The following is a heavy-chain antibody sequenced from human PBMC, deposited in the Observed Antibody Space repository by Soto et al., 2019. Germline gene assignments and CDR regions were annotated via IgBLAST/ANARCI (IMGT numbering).Heavy chain of an antibody. D-gene: IGHD3-22*01. CDR2: IKSKTDGGTT. J-gene: IGHJ5*02. CDR3: TIPRGPMIRP. V-gene: IGHV3-15*01. CDR1: GFTFSNAW. Sequence: EVQLVESGGGLVEPGGSLRLSCTASGFTFSNAWMTWVRQAPGKGLEWVGRIKSKTDGGTTDYAEPVKGRFTISRDDSKNTIYMQMNSLKTADTAVYYCTIPRGPMIRPWGQGTLVTVSS.